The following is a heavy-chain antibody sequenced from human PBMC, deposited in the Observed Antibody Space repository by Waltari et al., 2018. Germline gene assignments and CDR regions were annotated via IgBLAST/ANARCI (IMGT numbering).Heavy chain of an antibody. CDR3: STWEPDSYYFDY. Sequence: QVQLVQSGAEVKKPGSSVKVSCKASGGTFSSYAISWVRQAPGQGLEWMGGIIPIFGPANYAQEFQGRVTSTAAESTSTAYMELSSLRSEDTAVYYCSTWEPDSYYFDYWGQGTLVTVSS. CDR2: IIPIFGPA. CDR1: GGTFSSYA. V-gene: IGHV1-69*01. D-gene: IGHD1-26*01. J-gene: IGHJ4*02.